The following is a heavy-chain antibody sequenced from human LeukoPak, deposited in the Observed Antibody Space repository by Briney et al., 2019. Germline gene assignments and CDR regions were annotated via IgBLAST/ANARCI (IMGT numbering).Heavy chain of an antibody. V-gene: IGHV3-23*01. CDR1: GFTFSSYA. J-gene: IGHJ4*02. D-gene: IGHD1-26*01. CDR3: AKRSHSGSYYAAFDY. CDR2: ISGGGGDT. Sequence: GGSLRLSCAASGFTFSSYAMSWVRQAPGRGLEWVSAISGGGGDTYYADSVKGRFTISRDNSMNTLHLQMTSLRVEDTAVYYCAKRSHSGSYYAAFDYWGQGTLATVSS.